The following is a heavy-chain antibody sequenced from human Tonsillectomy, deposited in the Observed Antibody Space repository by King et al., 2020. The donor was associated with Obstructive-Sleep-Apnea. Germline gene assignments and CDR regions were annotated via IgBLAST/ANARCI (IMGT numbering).Heavy chain of an antibody. D-gene: IGHD3-3*01. CDR2: IKKDGSEK. V-gene: IGHV3-7*03. J-gene: IGHJ6*02. Sequence: QLVQSGGGLVQPGGSLRLSCAASGFTFSTYWMSWVRQAPGKGLEWVANIKKDGSEKDYLDSVKGRFTISRDNGKNSLHLQMKSLRAEDTAVYYCARMLGVDYDFWSGNSYYGMDVWGQGTTVTVSS. CDR1: GFTFSTYW. CDR3: ARMLGVDYDFWSGNSYYGMDV.